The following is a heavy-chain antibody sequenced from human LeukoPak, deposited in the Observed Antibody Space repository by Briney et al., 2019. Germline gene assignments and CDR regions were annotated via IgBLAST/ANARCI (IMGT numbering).Heavy chain of an antibody. CDR1: GFTFSSYA. CDR2: ISGSGGST. J-gene: IGHJ3*02. Sequence: GGSLRLSCAASGFTFSSYAMSWVRQAPGKGLGLVSAISGSGGSTYYADSVKGRFTISRDNSKNTLYLQMNSLRAEDTAVYYCAKRFRGVHDAFDIWGQGTMVTVSS. CDR3: AKRFRGVHDAFDI. V-gene: IGHV3-23*01. D-gene: IGHD3-10*01.